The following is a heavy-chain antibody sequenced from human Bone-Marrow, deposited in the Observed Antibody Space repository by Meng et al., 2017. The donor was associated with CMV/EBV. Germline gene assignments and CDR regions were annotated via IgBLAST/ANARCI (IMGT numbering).Heavy chain of an antibody. CDR2: ISSSSYI. V-gene: IGHV3-21*01. CDR3: ARDLREMITIFGVVTDYYYGMDV. CDR1: GFTFSSYS. J-gene: IGHJ6*02. Sequence: GESLKISCAASGFTFSSYSMNWVRQAPGKGLEWVSSISSSSYIYYADSVKGRFTISRDNAKNSLYLQMNSLRAEDTAVYYCARDLREMITIFGVVTDYYYGMDVWGQGTTVTVSS. D-gene: IGHD3-3*01.